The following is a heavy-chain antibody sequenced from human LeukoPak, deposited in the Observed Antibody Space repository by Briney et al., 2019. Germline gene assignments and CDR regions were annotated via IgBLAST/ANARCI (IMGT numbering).Heavy chain of an antibody. Sequence: SETLSLTCTVSGGSISSSSYYWGWIRQPPGKGLEWIGNIYYSGSTYSNPSLKSRVTISVDTSKNQFSLKLSSVTAADTAVYYCARHARHYSGAPYYYMDVWGKGTTVTVSS. CDR1: GGSISSSSYY. V-gene: IGHV4-39*01. J-gene: IGHJ6*03. CDR2: IYYSGST. D-gene: IGHD4-11*01. CDR3: ARHARHYSGAPYYYMDV.